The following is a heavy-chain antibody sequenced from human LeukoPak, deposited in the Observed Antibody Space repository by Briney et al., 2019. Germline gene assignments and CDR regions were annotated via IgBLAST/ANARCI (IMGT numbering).Heavy chain of an antibody. Sequence: GGSLRLSCAASGFTFSTYAMSWVRQAPGKGLEWVSAISGSGGSTYYADSVKGRFTISRDNSKNTLYLQMNSLRAEDTAVYYCAKARGYCSSTSCYGIDYWGQGTLVTVSS. V-gene: IGHV3-23*01. CDR2: ISGSGGST. CDR3: AKARGYCSSTSCYGIDY. J-gene: IGHJ4*02. D-gene: IGHD2-2*01. CDR1: GFTFSTYA.